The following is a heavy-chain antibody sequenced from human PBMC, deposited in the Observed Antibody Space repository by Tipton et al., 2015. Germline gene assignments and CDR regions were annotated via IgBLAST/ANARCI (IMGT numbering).Heavy chain of an antibody. CDR3: ARARGRHGGLFDS. V-gene: IGHV4-61*01. CDR2: ISYSGTT. Sequence: GLVKPSETLSLTCAVSGYSISSGYYWSWIRQSPGKGLEWIGYISYSGTTNYNPSLKSRVSMSVDTSKTQFSLEMRSVTATDTAVYYCARARGRHGGLFDSWGQGTLVTVSS. D-gene: IGHD4-23*01. CDR1: GYSISSGYY. J-gene: IGHJ4*02.